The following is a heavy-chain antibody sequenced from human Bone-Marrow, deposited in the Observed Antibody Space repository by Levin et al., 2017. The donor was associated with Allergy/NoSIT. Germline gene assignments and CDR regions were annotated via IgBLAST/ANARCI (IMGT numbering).Heavy chain of an antibody. J-gene: IGHJ4*02. CDR3: ARQPDELPPYGGEWVEEHYFDY. CDR2: IYPGDSET. V-gene: IGHV5-51*01. D-gene: IGHD3-10*01. Sequence: GGSLRLSCQGSGYQFTDYWIGWVRQLPGKGLEWMGNIYPGDSETRSSPSFQGQVTIPVDKSINTAYLQWDSPRASDPGMYYCARQPDELPPYGGEWVEEHYFDYWGQGTLVTVSS. CDR1: GYQFTDYW.